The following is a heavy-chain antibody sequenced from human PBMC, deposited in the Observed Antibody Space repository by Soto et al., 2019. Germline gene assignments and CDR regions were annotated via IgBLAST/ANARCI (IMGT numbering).Heavy chain of an antibody. J-gene: IGHJ6*02. V-gene: IGHV3-74*01. Sequence: PGGSLRLSCAASGFTFSSYWMHWVRQAPGKGLAWVSRINSDGSSTSYADSVKGRFTISRDNAKNTLYLQMNSLRAEDTAVYYCARGSMGYYYYYGMDAWGQGTTVTVSS. CDR1: GFTFSSYW. CDR2: INSDGSST. D-gene: IGHD3-10*01. CDR3: ARGSMGYYYYYGMDA.